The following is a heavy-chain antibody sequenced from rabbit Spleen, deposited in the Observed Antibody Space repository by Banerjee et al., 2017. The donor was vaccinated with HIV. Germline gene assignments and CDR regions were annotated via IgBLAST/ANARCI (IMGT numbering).Heavy chain of an antibody. V-gene: IGHV1S40*01. CDR1: GFSFSSSDY. D-gene: IGHD4-1*01. CDR2: IAGSSSGFT. Sequence: QSLEESGGGLVQPEGSLTLTCKASGFSFSSSDYICWVRQAPGKGLEWISCIAGSSSGFTYSATWATGRFTISKTSSTTVTLQMTSLTVADTATYFCARVSETSGWGEDLWGQGTLVTVS. CDR3: ARVSETSGWGEDL. J-gene: IGHJ3*01.